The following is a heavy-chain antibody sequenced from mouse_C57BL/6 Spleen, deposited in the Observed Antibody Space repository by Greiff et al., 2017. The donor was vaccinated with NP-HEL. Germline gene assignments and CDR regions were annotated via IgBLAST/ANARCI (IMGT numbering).Heavy chain of an antibody. J-gene: IGHJ2*01. Sequence: EVQLQQSGPELVKPGASVKMSCKASGYTFTDYNMHWVKQSHGKSLEWIGYINPNNGGTSYNQKFKGKATLTVNKSSSTAYMELRSLTSEDSAVYYCDRRYYGSSYFDYWGQGTTLTVSS. V-gene: IGHV1-22*01. D-gene: IGHD1-1*01. CDR2: INPNNGGT. CDR3: DRRYYGSSYFDY. CDR1: GYTFTDYN.